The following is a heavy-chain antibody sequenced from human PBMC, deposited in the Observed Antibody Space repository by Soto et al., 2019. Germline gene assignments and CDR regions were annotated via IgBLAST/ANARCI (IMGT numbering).Heavy chain of an antibody. Sequence: QVQVVQSGAEVKKPGSSVKVSCKVSGGIFTNNAISWVRQAPGQGLERLGRVIPLFDTACYAEIFRGRLRISADGATTAAYMELSGLTSADTAVYFCATGGHNDGYNFYHGMDVWGQGTTVTVS. D-gene: IGHD3-16*01. V-gene: IGHV1-69*18. CDR2: VIPLFDTA. CDR3: ATGGHNDGYNFYHGMDV. CDR1: GGIFTNNA. J-gene: IGHJ6*02.